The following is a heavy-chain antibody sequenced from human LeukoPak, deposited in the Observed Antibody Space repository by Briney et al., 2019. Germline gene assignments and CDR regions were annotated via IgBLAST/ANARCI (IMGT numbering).Heavy chain of an antibody. CDR3: ARGGSSSWYQDY. CDR1: EFTFSNYA. D-gene: IGHD6-13*01. Sequence: GRSLRLSCAASEFTFSNYAMHWVRQAPGKGLERVAVISYDGRNDYYTDSVKGRFTISRDNSKNTLNLQMNSLRPEDTAVYYCARGGSSSWYQDYWGQGTLVTVSS. V-gene: IGHV3-30*04. J-gene: IGHJ4*02. CDR2: ISYDGRND.